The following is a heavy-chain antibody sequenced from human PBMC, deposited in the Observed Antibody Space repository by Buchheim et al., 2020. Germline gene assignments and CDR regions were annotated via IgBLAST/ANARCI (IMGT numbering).Heavy chain of an antibody. CDR2: VYYTGRA. Sequence: QVQLQESVPGLVKPSQTLSLTCTVSGVSINTGTFYWSWIRQHPGKGLEWIGYVYYTGRASSNPSSKSRVSMSVDTSLNQFSLNLASVTAADTAVYYCARDRGAHDFGPIDYWGQGAL. J-gene: IGHJ4*02. CDR1: GVSINTGTFY. V-gene: IGHV4-31*03. D-gene: IGHD4-17*01. CDR3: ARDRGAHDFGPIDY.